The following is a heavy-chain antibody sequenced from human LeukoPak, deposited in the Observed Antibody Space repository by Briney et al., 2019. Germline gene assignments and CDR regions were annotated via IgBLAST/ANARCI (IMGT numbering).Heavy chain of an antibody. CDR1: GGTFSSYA. J-gene: IGHJ4*02. CDR3: ARPGADGPHIYKLDY. CDR2: IIPILGIA. D-gene: IGHD1-14*01. Sequence: GASVKVSCKASGGTFSSYAISWVRQAPGQGLEWMGRIIPILGIANYAQKFQGRVTITADKSTSTAYMELSSLRSEDTAVYYCARPGADGPHIYKLDYWGQGTLVTVSS. V-gene: IGHV1-69*04.